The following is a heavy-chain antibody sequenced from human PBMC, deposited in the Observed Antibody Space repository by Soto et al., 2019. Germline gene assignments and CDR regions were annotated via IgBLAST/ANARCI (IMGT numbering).Heavy chain of an antibody. Sequence: SETLSLTCAGYGGSFSGYYWSWIRQPPGKGLEWIGEINHSGSTNYSPSLKSRVTVSVDTSKNQFSLKLSSVTAADTAVYYCARGDRFNYYMDVWGKGTTVTVSS. V-gene: IGHV4-34*01. CDR1: GGSFSGYY. J-gene: IGHJ6*03. CDR3: ARGDRFNYYMDV. CDR2: INHSGST.